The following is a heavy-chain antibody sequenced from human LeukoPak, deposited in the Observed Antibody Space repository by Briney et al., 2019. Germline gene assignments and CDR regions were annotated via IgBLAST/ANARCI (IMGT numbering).Heavy chain of an antibody. J-gene: IGHJ4*02. Sequence: GGSLRLSCAASGFTFSNSWMSWVRQAPGKGLEWVGRIKSKTDGGTTDYAAPVKGRFTISRDDSKNTLYLQMNSLETEDTAVYYCTTSSRLWWGSIDYWGQGTLVTVSS. D-gene: IGHD2-21*01. CDR2: IKSKTDGGTT. CDR3: TTSSRLWWGSIDY. V-gene: IGHV3-15*01. CDR1: GFTFSNSW.